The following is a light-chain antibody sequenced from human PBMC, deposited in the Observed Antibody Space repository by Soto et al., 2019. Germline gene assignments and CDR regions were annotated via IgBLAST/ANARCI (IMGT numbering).Light chain of an antibody. CDR1: QTIISY. J-gene: IGKJ4*01. Sequence: DIQMTQSPSSLSASVGDRVTITCRASQTIISYLNWFQQKPGKASKLMIHSTSSLQSGVPSRFRGSGSGTDFTLTISSLQPEDFATYYCQQSYSVPLTFGGGTKVEIK. CDR2: STS. V-gene: IGKV1-39*01. CDR3: QQSYSVPLT.